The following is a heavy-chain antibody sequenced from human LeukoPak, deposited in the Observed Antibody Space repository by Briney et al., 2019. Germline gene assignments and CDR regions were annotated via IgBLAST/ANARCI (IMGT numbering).Heavy chain of an antibody. CDR1: GFTFSNYW. CDR3: ARDEGDLDY. D-gene: IGHD3-10*01. CDR2: IKQDGSEK. Sequence: GGSLRLSCAASGFTFSNYWMSWVRQAPGKGLEWVANIKQDGSEKYYVDSVKGRFTISRDNSKNTLYLQMNSLRAEDTAVYYCARDEGDLDYWGQGTLVTVSS. V-gene: IGHV3-7*01. J-gene: IGHJ4*02.